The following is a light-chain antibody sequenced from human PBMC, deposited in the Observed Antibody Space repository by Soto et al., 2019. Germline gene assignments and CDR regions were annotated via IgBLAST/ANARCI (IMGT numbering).Light chain of an antibody. J-gene: IGKJ5*01. Sequence: EIVMTQSPATLSVSPGERATLSCRASQSVSSNLAWYQQKPGQAPRLLIHGASTRAPGFPDRFSGSGSGTDFTLTISSLEPEDFAVYYCQQRSNWPLTFGQGTRLEIK. V-gene: IGKV3-15*01. CDR3: QQRSNWPLT. CDR2: GAS. CDR1: QSVSSN.